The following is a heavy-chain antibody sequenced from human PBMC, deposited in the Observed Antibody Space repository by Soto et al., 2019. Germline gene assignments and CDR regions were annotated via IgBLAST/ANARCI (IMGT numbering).Heavy chain of an antibody. D-gene: IGHD6-25*01. CDR3: ARCEDSGTSRGLDP. CDR2: IYYTGST. Sequence: QVQLRASCPGLVKPSQTLSLTCTVSDDSISSGGYYWAWIRQHPGSALEWIGYIYYTGSTYYGPSLKCRLTGSVDTSQNHFSPHLTSVTAADTAVYYCARCEDSGTSRGLDPWGPGTAVGVSS. J-gene: IGHJ5*02. V-gene: IGHV4-31*03. CDR1: DDSISSGGYY.